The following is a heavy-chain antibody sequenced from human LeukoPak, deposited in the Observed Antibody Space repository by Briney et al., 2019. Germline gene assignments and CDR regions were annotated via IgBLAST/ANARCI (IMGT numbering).Heavy chain of an antibody. CDR2: ISAYGHT. CDR1: GGTFSSYG. V-gene: IGHV1-18*01. CDR3: ARETASGYLGFDF. D-gene: IGHD3-3*01. Sequence: GASVKVSCKASGGTFSSYGITWVRQAPGQGLEWMGWISAYGHTKLARNLKARVTVTIDTSTTTAYMELRSLSSDDTAVYFCARETASGYLGFDFWGQGTLITVSS. J-gene: IGHJ4*02.